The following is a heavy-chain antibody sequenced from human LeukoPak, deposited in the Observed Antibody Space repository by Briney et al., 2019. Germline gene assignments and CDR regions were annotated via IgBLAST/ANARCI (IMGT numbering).Heavy chain of an antibody. J-gene: IGHJ5*02. CDR3: ARVHYYGSGSYYNGVPTFDP. CDR1: GGTFSSCA. CDR2: IIPIFGTA. Sequence: SVKVSCKASGGTFSSCAISWVRQAPGQGLEWMGGIIPIFGTANYAQKFQGRVTITADKSTSTAYMELSSLRSEDTAVYYCARVHYYGSGSYYNGVPTFDPWGQGALVTVSS. D-gene: IGHD3-10*01. V-gene: IGHV1-69*06.